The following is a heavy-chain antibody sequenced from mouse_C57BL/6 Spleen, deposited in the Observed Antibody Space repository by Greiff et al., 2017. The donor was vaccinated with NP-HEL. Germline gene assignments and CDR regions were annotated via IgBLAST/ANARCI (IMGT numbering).Heavy chain of an antibody. J-gene: IGHJ2*01. Sequence: QVQLQQSGAELVRPGASVTLSCKASGYTFTDYEMHWVKQTPVHGLEWIGAIDPETGGTAYNQKFKGKAILTADKSSSTAYMELRSLTSEDSAVYYCTRKDYDYDVFDYWGQGTTLTVSS. CDR1: GYTFTDYE. V-gene: IGHV1-15*01. CDR3: TRKDYDYDVFDY. CDR2: IDPETGGT. D-gene: IGHD2-4*01.